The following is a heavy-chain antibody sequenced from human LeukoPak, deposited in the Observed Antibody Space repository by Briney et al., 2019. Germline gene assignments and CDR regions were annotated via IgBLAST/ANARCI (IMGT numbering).Heavy chain of an antibody. D-gene: IGHD6-19*01. CDR1: GYSFTSYW. CDR2: IYPGDSDT. J-gene: IGHJ5*02. CDR3: ARLNSSGWYDVSIVVGNWFDP. V-gene: IGHV5-51*01. Sequence: GESLKISCKGSGYSFTSYWIGWVRQMPGKGLEWMGIIYPGDSDTRYSPSFQGQVTISADKSISTAYLQWSSLKASDTAMYYCARLNSSGWYDVSIVVGNWFDPWGQGTLVTVSS.